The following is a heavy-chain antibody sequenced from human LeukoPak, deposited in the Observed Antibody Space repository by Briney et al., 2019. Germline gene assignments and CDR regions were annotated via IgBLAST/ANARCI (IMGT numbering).Heavy chain of an antibody. CDR1: GYTFTSYY. CDR3: ARGVTARGFYYYMDI. V-gene: IGHV1-46*01. D-gene: IGHD2-21*02. CDR2: INPSGGST. J-gene: IGHJ6*03. Sequence: ASVKVSCKASGYTFTSYYMHWVRQAPGQGLEWMGIINPSGGSTSYAQKFQGRVTMTRDMSTSTDYMELSSLRPDDTAVYSCARGVTARGFYYYMDIWGNGTTVTISS.